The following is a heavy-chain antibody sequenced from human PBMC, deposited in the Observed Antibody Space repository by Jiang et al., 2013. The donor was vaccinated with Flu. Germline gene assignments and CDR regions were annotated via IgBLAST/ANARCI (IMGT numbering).Heavy chain of an antibody. Sequence: QLVESGGGLVQPGGSLRLSCAASGFTFSSYAMSWVRQAPGKGLEWVSAISGSGGSTYYADSVKGRFTISRDNSKNTLYLQMNSLRAEDTAVYYCTKDPEGGFGEFYYYYGMDVWGQGTTVTVSS. J-gene: IGHJ6*02. CDR1: GFTFSSYA. CDR3: TKDPEGGFGEFYYYYGMDV. D-gene: IGHD3-10*01. V-gene: IGHV3-23*04. CDR2: ISGSGGST.